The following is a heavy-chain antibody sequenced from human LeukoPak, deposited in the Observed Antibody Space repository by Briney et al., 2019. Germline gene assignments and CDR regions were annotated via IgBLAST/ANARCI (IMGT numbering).Heavy chain of an antibody. V-gene: IGHV5-51*01. Sequence: GESLKISCNGSGYSFTSYWIGWVRQMPGKGLEWMGIIYPGDSDTRYRPSVQGQVTISADKSISTAYLQWSSLKASDTAMYYGARARGYAYGAFGYWGQGTLVTVSS. J-gene: IGHJ4*02. D-gene: IGHD5-18*01. CDR1: GYSFTSYW. CDR2: IYPGDSDT. CDR3: ARARGYAYGAFGY.